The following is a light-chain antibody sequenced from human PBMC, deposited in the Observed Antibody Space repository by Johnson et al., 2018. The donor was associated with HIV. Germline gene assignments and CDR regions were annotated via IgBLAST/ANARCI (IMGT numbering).Light chain of an antibody. CDR1: TSNIGNNY. CDR3: GTWDSSLSGV. V-gene: IGLV1-51*02. J-gene: IGLJ1*01. CDR2: ENN. Sequence: QSVLTQPPSVSAAPGQKVTISCSGSTSNIGNNYVSWYQHLPGTAPKLLIYENNKRPSGIPDRFSGSKSGTSATLGITGLKTGDEADYYCGTWDSSLSGVFGTGTKVTVL.